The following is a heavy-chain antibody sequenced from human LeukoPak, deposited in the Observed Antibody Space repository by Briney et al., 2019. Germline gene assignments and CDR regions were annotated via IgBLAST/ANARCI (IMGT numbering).Heavy chain of an antibody. CDR2: FYYSGST. CDR1: GGSISSGDYY. CDR3: AASRYSSGSTLDY. Sequence: SQTLSLTCTVSGGSISSGDYYWSWIRQPPGKGLEWIGYFYYSGSTYYNPSLKSRVTISVDTSKNQFSLKLSSVTAADTAVYYCAASRYSSGSTLDYWGQGTLVTVSS. D-gene: IGHD6-19*01. V-gene: IGHV4-30-4*01. J-gene: IGHJ4*02.